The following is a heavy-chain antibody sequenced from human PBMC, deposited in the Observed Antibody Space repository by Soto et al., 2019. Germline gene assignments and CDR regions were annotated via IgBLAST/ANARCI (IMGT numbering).Heavy chain of an antibody. V-gene: IGHV1-3*01. CDR2: INAGNGNT. CDR3: AKSATVPAAIAY. CDR1: GYTFTSYA. Sequence: ALVKVSCKASGYTFTSYAMHWVRQAPGQRLEWMGWINAGNGNTKYSQKFQGRVTITRDTSASTAYMELSSLRSEDTAVYYCAKSATVPAAIAYWGQGTLVTVSS. J-gene: IGHJ4*02. D-gene: IGHD2-2*02.